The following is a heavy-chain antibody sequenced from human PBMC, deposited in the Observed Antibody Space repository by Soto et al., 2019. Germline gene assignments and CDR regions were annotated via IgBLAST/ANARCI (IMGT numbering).Heavy chain of an antibody. CDR2: ISSNGGST. Sequence: GGALRLSCSASGFTFSSYAMHWGRQAPGKGLEYVSAISSNGGSTYYADSVKGRFTISRDNSKNTLYLQMSSLRAEDTAVYYCVKDHVGGGSGVRGVKLSNYFDYWGQGTLVTVSS. CDR1: GFTFSSYA. J-gene: IGHJ4*02. D-gene: IGHD3-10*01. V-gene: IGHV3-64D*08. CDR3: VKDHVGGGSGVRGVKLSNYFDY.